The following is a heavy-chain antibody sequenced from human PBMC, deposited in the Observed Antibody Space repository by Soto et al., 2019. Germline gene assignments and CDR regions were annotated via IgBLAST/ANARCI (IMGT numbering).Heavy chain of an antibody. V-gene: IGHV4-59*01. J-gene: IGHJ4*02. Sequence: LEILSLTCTVSGGSISSYYWSWIRQPPGKGLEWIGYIYYSGSTNYNHSLKRRVTISVDTSKNQFSLKLNSVTAADTAVYYCARLGGYYQAFDSWGQGTLVTVSS. CDR3: ARLGGYYQAFDS. CDR1: GGSISSYY. D-gene: IGHD3-22*01. CDR2: IYYSGST.